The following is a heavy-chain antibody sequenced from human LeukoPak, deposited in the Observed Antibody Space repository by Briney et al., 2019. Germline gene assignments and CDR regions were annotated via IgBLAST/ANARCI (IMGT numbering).Heavy chain of an antibody. V-gene: IGHV3-48*04. D-gene: IGHD3-10*01. CDR1: EFSFSSYG. Sequence: GGSLRLSCAASEFSFSSYGMNWVRQSPGKGLEWVSYISSSATAIYYADSVKGRFTVSRDSAKNLLYLQMNSLGGEDAAVYFGARFGSEAGIDLWGQGTLVTVSS. CDR3: ARFGSEAGIDL. CDR2: ISSSATAI. J-gene: IGHJ5*01.